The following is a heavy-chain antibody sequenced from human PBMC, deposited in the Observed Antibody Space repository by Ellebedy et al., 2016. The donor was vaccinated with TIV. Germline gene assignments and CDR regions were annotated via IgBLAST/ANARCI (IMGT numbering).Heavy chain of an antibody. J-gene: IGHJ5*02. D-gene: IGHD1-7*01. CDR3: ATIGTTVFNP. V-gene: IGHV3-20*01. Sequence: GGSLRLXXAASGFTFADYGMSWVRQAPGKGLEWVSGINWNGGSTGYADSVKGRFTISRDNAKNSLYLQMNSLRAEDTAVYHCATIGTTVFNPWGQGTLVTVSS. CDR2: INWNGGST. CDR1: GFTFADYG.